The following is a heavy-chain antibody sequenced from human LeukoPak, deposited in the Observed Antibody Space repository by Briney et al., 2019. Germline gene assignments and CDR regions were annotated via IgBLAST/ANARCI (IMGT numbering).Heavy chain of an antibody. J-gene: IGHJ4*02. CDR3: AAPLSKGAH. CDR1: GFSLTSFW. Sequence: RGSLRLSCAASGFSLTSFWTTWVRQAPGKGREWVAKIKEDGDEKYYVDSRKGRFTICRDNTKKSLYLQMSRLRVEDTAMYFCAAPLSKGAHWGQGTLVTVSA. V-gene: IGHV3-7*01. CDR2: IKEDGDEK. D-gene: IGHD2-2*01.